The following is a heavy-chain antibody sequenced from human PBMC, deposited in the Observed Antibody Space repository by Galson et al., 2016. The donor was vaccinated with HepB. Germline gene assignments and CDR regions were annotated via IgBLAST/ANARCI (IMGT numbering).Heavy chain of an antibody. CDR2: ISSSSSNI. Sequence: SLRLSCAASGFTFSGFTINWVRQAPGKGLEWVSSISSSSSNIYYADSVKGRFTISRDNAKNSLYLRMNSLRDEDTAVYYCARDEPDIVVVPAAMPALATPNVFDIWGQGTMVTVSS. D-gene: IGHD2-2*01. CDR3: ARDEPDIVVVPAAMPALATPNVFDI. V-gene: IGHV3-48*02. CDR1: GFTFSGFT. J-gene: IGHJ3*02.